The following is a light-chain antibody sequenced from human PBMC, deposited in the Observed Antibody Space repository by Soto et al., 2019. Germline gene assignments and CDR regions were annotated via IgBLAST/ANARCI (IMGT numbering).Light chain of an antibody. J-gene: IGLJ3*02. CDR2: SNA. CDR3: QSYDSVLTGSV. V-gene: IGLV1-40*01. Sequence: QPVLTQPPSVSGAPGQRVTISCTGSSSNIGAGSHVHWYQQLPGTAPKLLIYSNANRPSGVPDRFSASKSGTSASLAIAGLQAGDEADYYCQSYDSVLTGSVFGGGTQLTVL. CDR1: SSNIGAGSH.